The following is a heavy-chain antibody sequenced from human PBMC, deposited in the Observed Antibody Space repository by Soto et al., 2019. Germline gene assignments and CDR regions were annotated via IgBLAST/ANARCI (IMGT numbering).Heavy chain of an antibody. CDR1: GYTFTNYG. CDR2: ISAYNGNT. J-gene: IGHJ5*02. Sequence: SSVKVSCKASGYTFTNYGISWVRQAPGQGFEWMGGISAYNGNTKYAQKFQGRVTMTTDTSTSTAYMELRSLRYDDTAVYYCARGVGSGSYYNQYNWFDPWGQGTLVTVS. CDR3: ARGVGSGSYYNQYNWFDP. D-gene: IGHD3-10*01. V-gene: IGHV1-18*01.